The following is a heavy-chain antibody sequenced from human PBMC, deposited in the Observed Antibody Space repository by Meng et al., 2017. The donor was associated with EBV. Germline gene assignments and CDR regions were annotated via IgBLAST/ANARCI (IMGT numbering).Heavy chain of an antibody. V-gene: IGHV2-5*02. CDR2: IYWDDDK. J-gene: IGHJ5*02. Sequence: SLKESVPTLVKPTHTLTLTCTFSGFSLSTSGVGVGWIRQPPGKALEWLALIYWDDDKRYSPSLKSRLTITKDTSKNQVVLTMTNMDPVDTVTYYCAHRRDEYSSSWYGWFDPWGQGTLVTVSS. CDR1: GFSLSTSGVG. D-gene: IGHD6-13*01. CDR3: AHRRDEYSSSWYGWFDP.